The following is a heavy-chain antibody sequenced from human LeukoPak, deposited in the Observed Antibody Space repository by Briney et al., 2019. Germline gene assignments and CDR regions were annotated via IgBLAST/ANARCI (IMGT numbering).Heavy chain of an antibody. J-gene: IGHJ4*02. CDR1: GFTFSSYA. CDR2: ISGSGGST. Sequence: PGGSLRLSCAASGFTFSSYAMSWVRQAPGKGLEWVSAISGSGGSTYYADSVKGRFTISRDNSKNTLYLQMNSLRAEDTAVYYCAKDPIGIVEARIYFDYWGQGTLVTVSS. D-gene: IGHD1-26*01. CDR3: AKDPIGIVEARIYFDY. V-gene: IGHV3-23*01.